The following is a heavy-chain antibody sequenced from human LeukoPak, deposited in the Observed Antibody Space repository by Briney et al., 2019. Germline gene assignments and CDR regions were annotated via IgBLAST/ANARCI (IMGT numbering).Heavy chain of an antibody. J-gene: IGHJ1*01. CDR3: ARETRAKPLRTGTTRPSAEYFQH. V-gene: IGHV1-46*01. CDR1: GYTFTSYY. CDR2: INPSGGST. Sequence: ASVKVSCKASGYTFTSYYMHWVRQAPGQGLEWMGIINPSGGSTSYAQEFQGRVTMTRDTSTSTVYMELSSLRSEDTAVYYCARETRAKPLRTGTTRPSAEYFQHWGQGTLVTVSS. D-gene: IGHD1-7*01.